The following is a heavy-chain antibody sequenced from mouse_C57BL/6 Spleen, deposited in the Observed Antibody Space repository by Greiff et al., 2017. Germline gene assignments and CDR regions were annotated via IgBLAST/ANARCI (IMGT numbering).Heavy chain of an antibody. CDR3: ARIYYYGPFAY. D-gene: IGHD1-1*01. J-gene: IGHJ3*01. CDR1: GYTFTSYW. Sequence: QVHVKQPGAELVKPGASVKLSCKASGYTFTSYWMHWVKQRPGQGLEWIGMIHPNSGSTNYNEKFKSKATLTVDKSSSTAYMQLSSLTSEDSAVYYCARIYYYGPFAYWGQGTLVTVSA. V-gene: IGHV1-64*01. CDR2: IHPNSGST.